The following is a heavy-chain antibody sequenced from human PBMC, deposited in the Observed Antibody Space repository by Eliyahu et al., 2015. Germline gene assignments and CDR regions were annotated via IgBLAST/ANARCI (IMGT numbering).Heavy chain of an antibody. CDR1: GGSVSSGGYS. CDR2: IYHSGST. D-gene: IGHD1-14*01. J-gene: IGHJ2*01. Sequence: QLQLQESGSGLVKPSQTLSLTCAXSGGSVSSGGYSWGWIRQPPGKGLEWIGYIYHSGSTYYNPSLKSRVTISVDRSXNQFSLKLSSVTAADTAVYYCARVTHRTWYFDLWGRGTLVTVSS. V-gene: IGHV4-30-2*01. CDR3: ARVTHRTWYFDL.